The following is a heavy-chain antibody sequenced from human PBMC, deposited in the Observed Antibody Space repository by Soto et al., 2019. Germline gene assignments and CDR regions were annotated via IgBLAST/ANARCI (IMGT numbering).Heavy chain of an antibody. CDR2: INPRTGET. V-gene: IGHV1-2*02. J-gene: IGHJ4*02. D-gene: IGHD3-16*01. CDR3: ARDPIGGGAKFYFDY. Sequence: QVPLVQSGAGVKKPGASVQDSCKASGYTFTENYLYWVRQAPGQGPEWLGGINPRTGETNEAQQFQCRVTITRDTALTTAYMALHRLTSDDTAGYYCARDPIGGGAKFYFDYWGQGCLVTVSS. CDR1: GYTFTENY.